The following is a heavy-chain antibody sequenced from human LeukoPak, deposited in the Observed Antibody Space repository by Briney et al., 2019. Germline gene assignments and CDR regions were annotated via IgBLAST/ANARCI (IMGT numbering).Heavy chain of an antibody. Sequence: GESLKISCKGSGYSFTSYWIGWVRQMPGEGLEWMGIIYPGDSDTRYSPSFQGQVTISADRSITTAYLEWSSLKASDTAMYYCARHAYGDYYFDYWGQGTLVTVSS. CDR2: IYPGDSDT. CDR3: ARHAYGDYYFDY. D-gene: IGHD4-17*01. J-gene: IGHJ4*02. CDR1: GYSFTSYW. V-gene: IGHV5-51*01.